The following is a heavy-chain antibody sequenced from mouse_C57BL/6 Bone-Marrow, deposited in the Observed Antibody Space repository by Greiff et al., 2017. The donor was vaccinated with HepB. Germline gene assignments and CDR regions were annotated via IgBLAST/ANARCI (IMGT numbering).Heavy chain of an antibody. J-gene: IGHJ1*03. Sequence: VKLMESGPELVKPGASVKISCKASGYAFSSSWMNWVKQRPGKGLEWIGRIYPGDGDTNYNGKFKGKATLTADKSSSTAYMQLSSLTSEDSAVYFCARTIYYGNSYWYFDVWGTGTTVTVSS. D-gene: IGHD2-1*01. CDR1: GYAFSSSW. CDR3: ARTIYYGNSYWYFDV. V-gene: IGHV1-82*01. CDR2: IYPGDGDT.